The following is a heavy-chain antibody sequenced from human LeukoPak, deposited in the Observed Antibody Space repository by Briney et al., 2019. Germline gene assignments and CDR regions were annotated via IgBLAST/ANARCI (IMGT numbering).Heavy chain of an antibody. CDR1: GGSMARVY. Sequence: SETLSLTWTVSGGSMARVYWKWIRQPPGKGLEWIGFIHYSGCTNYNPSLKSRITISLHTSKNQSSLKLTSLTATDTAMYYCARRVIKATGTNTSYPSGQRTPVTASP. J-gene: IGHJ5*02. V-gene: IGHV4-59*08. D-gene: IGHD1-1*01. CDR2: IHYSGCT. CDR3: ARRVIKATGTNTSYP.